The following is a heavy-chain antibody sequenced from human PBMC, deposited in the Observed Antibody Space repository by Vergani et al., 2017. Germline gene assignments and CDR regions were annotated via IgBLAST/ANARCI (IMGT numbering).Heavy chain of an antibody. CDR1: GYTSTSYA. V-gene: IGHV1-3*01. D-gene: IGHD3-10*01. CDR2: INAGNGNT. CDR3: ARDSSPMLLWFGELLSVFDY. J-gene: IGHJ4*02. Sequence: QVQLVQSGAEVKKPGASVKVSCKASGYTSTSYAMHWVRQATGQRLEWMGWINAGNGNTKYSQKFQGRVTITRDTSASTAYMELSSLRSEDTAVYYCARDSSPMLLWFGELLSVFDYWGQGTLVTVSS.